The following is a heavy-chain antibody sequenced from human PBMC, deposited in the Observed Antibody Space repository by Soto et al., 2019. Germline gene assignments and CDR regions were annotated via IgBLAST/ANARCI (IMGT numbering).Heavy chain of an antibody. V-gene: IGHV3-7*01. CDR1: GFTFSNYW. D-gene: IGHD3-16*02. Sequence: GGSLRLSCAASGFTFSNYWMTWVRQAPGKGLEWVANIKQDGSEKDYADSVKGRFTISRDNARNSLYLQMSSLRADDTAVYYCARSTIYDYVWGSYPDYWGLGTLVTVSS. CDR2: IKQDGSEK. CDR3: ARSTIYDYVWGSYPDY. J-gene: IGHJ4*02.